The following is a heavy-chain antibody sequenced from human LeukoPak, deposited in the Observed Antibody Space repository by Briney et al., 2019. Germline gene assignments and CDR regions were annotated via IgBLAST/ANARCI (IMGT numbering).Heavy chain of an antibody. CDR2: ISSSSSTI. Sequence: GGSLRLSCAASGFTFSSYSMNWVRQAPGKGLEWVSYISSSSSTIYYADSVKGRFTISRDNAKNSLYLRMNSLRAEDTAVYYCARVYRKDSSGYYSSLDYWGQGTLVTVSS. D-gene: IGHD3-22*01. CDR1: GFTFSSYS. J-gene: IGHJ4*02. V-gene: IGHV3-48*01. CDR3: ARVYRKDSSGYYSSLDY.